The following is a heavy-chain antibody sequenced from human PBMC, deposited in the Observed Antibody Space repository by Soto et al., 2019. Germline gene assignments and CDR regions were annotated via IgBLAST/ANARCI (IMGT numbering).Heavy chain of an antibody. CDR2: ISYEGSNN. D-gene: IGHD2-2*01. J-gene: IGHJ6*02. Sequence: QVQLVESGGGVVQPGRSLRLSCGASGFTFNSHGMHWVRQAPGKGLEWVAVISYEGSNNFYAESVKGRFTISRDNSKNTLYLQMTSQRREDTDVYYCARGAEYQLLSRDYFYGMDVWGQGTTVTVSS. CDR1: GFTFNSHG. V-gene: IGHV3-30*03. CDR3: ARGAEYQLLSRDYFYGMDV.